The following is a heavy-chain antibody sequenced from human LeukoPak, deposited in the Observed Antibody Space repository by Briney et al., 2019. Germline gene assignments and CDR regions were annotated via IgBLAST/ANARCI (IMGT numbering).Heavy chain of an antibody. CDR1: GYTFSDYF. V-gene: IGHV1-2*02. CDR3: VRDESGPNPNYLDY. D-gene: IGHD3-3*01. CDR2: INPKSGDT. J-gene: IGHJ4*02. Sequence: ASVNVSCKASGYTFSDYFMHWVRQAPGQGPEWMGWINPKSGDTKYAERFEDRVSVTRDTSISTAYMELSSLTSDDTAVYYCVRDESGPNPNYLDYWGQGTLVTVSS.